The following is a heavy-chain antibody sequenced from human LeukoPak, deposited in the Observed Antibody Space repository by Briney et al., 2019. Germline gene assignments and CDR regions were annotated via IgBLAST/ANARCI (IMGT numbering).Heavy chain of an antibody. CDR1: GFTFSSYD. V-gene: IGHV3-13*01. J-gene: IGHJ6*02. Sequence: GGSLRLSCAASGFTFSSYDMHWVRQATGKGLEWVSAIGTAGDTYYPGSVKGRFTISRENAKNSLYLQMNSLRAEDTAVYYCARNLWSGYYGRSYGMDVWGRGTTVTVTS. D-gene: IGHD3-3*01. CDR2: IGTAGDT. CDR3: ARNLWSGYYGRSYGMDV.